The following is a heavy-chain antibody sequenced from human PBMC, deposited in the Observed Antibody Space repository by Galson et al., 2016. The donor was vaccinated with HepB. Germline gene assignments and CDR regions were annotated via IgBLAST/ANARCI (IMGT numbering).Heavy chain of an antibody. V-gene: IGHV4-39*02. CDR2: FFYSGST. J-gene: IGHJ5*02. D-gene: IGHD5-18*01. CDR1: GGSISSSRFY. CDR3: ARRPAMGWFDP. Sequence: SETLSLTCTVSGGSISSSRFYWGWVRQPPGKGLEWIGSFFYSGSTSYNPSLKSRVTISVDTSKNHFSLKLSSVTAADTAVYYCARRPAMGWFDPWGQGTLVTVSS.